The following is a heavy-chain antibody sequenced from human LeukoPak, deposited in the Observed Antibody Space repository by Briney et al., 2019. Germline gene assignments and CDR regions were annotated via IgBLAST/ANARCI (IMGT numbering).Heavy chain of an antibody. CDR2: IYSGDSDI. CDR3: ARSDGLTLLDY. CDR1: GYSLPSYW. Sequence: GESLKISCKGSGYSLPSYWIGWVRQMPGKGLEWLVIIYSGDSDIRYSPSLQGHVTISADKSISTAYLQWSSLKAPDTAIYYCARSDGLTLLDYWGQGTLVTVSS. J-gene: IGHJ4*02. V-gene: IGHV5-51*01. D-gene: IGHD2-21*02.